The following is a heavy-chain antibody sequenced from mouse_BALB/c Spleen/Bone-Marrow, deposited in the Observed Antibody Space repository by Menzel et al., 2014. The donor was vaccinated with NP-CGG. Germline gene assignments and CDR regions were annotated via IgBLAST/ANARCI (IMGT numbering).Heavy chain of an antibody. CDR1: GYSFTDYY. Sequence: VQLKQSGPELVKPGASVKISCKASGYSFTDYYMHWAKQSHVKSLEWIGRINPYNGATSYNQNFKDKASLTVDKSSRTAYMELHSLTSEDSAVYYCASFGFAYWGQGTLVTVSA. V-gene: IGHV1-26*01. J-gene: IGHJ3*01. CDR3: ASFGFAY. CDR2: INPYNGAT.